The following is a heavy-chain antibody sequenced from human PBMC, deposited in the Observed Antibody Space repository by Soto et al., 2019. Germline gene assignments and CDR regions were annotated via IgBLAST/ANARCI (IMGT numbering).Heavy chain of an antibody. CDR1: GFSLSTAGVG. Sequence: SGPTLVNPTQTLTLTCTFSGFSLSTAGVGVGWIRQPPGKALEWLALIYWDDDKRYNPSLKSRLTITKDTSKNQVVLTMTHMDPVDTATYYCVQSRCGGDCLQSYSSHSYNGLDVWGQGTTVTVSS. D-gene: IGHD2-21*01. CDR3: VQSRCGGDCLQSYSSHSYNGLDV. V-gene: IGHV2-5*02. J-gene: IGHJ6*02. CDR2: IYWDDDK.